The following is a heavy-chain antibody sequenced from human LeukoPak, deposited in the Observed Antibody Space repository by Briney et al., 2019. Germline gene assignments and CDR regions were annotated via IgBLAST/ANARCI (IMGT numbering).Heavy chain of an antibody. CDR3: AKDRYRSSTSCHPLGNSYPDY. J-gene: IGHJ4*02. D-gene: IGHD2-2*01. Sequence: GGSLRLSCAASGFTFSSYAISWVRQAPGKGLEWVSAIRGNGGSTYYADSVKGRFTISRDNSKNTLYLQMNSLRAEDTAVYYCAKDRYRSSTSCHPLGNSYPDYWGQGTLVTVSS. CDR2: IRGNGGST. V-gene: IGHV3-23*01. CDR1: GFTFSSYA.